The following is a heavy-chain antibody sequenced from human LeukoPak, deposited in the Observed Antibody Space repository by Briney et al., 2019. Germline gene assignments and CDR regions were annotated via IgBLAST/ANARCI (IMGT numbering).Heavy chain of an antibody. D-gene: IGHD3-10*01. Sequence: GGSLRLSCAASGFTFSSYWMTWVRQAPGKGLEWVANIKYEGSEQYYVDSVKGRFIISRDNVRNSLYLQMDSLRAADTAVYYCARLRPSYGLGSYGGNFDLWGRGTLAIVSS. CDR2: IKYEGSEQ. J-gene: IGHJ2*01. V-gene: IGHV3-7*01. CDR1: GFTFSSYW. CDR3: ARLRPSYGLGSYGGNFDL.